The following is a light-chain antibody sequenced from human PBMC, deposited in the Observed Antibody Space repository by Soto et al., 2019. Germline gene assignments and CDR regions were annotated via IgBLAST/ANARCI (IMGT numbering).Light chain of an antibody. CDR3: ALYLGRGLWV. Sequence: QTVVTQEPSLSVSPGGTVTLTCGLSSGSVSTNYYPSWYQQTPGQSPRTLIYNTNTPSSGVPDRFSGSILGNKAALTITGAQTDDESDYYCALYLGRGLWVFGGGTKVTVL. V-gene: IGLV8-61*01. CDR1: SGSVSTNYY. J-gene: IGLJ3*02. CDR2: NTN.